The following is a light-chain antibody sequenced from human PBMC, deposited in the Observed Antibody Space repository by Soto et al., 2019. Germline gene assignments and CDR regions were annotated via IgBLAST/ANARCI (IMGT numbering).Light chain of an antibody. CDR3: QPYKTYTPIP. CDR2: GAS. CDR1: QSISSN. V-gene: IGKV3-15*01. Sequence: EIAMTQSPAALSVSPDQRATLSCRASQSISSNLAWYQQKPGQAPRLLIFGASTRATGIPARFSGSGSGTEFTLTISSLQSEDFSVYYCQPYKTYTPIPFGPVTR. J-gene: IGKJ5*01.